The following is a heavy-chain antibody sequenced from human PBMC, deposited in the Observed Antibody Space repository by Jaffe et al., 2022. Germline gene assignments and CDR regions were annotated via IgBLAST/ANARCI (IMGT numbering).Heavy chain of an antibody. CDR2: ISGSGGST. CDR3: AKASWAGYYYGSGSYPNYYYYYYMDV. Sequence: EVQLLESGGGLVQPGGSLRLSCAASGFTFSSYAMSWVRQAPGKGLEWVSAISGSGGSTYYADSVKGRFTISRDNSKNTLYLQMNSLRAEDTAVYYCAKASWAGYYYGSGSYPNYYYYYYMDVWGKGTTVTVSS. D-gene: IGHD3-10*01. V-gene: IGHV3-23*01. CDR1: GFTFSSYA. J-gene: IGHJ6*03.